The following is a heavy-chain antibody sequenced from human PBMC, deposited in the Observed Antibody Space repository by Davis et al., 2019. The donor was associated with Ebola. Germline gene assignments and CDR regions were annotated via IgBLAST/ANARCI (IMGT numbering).Heavy chain of an antibody. Sequence: PGGSLRLSCVASGFSFRNYAMHWVRQAPGRGLEWVALISPNDNKDYYADSVKGRFTISRDISKSTLFMEMNSLTAEDTAVYYSAKDGSNQMSTHKWFETWGQGTLVTVSS. D-gene: IGHD1-26*01. J-gene: IGHJ5*02. CDR1: GFSFRNYA. CDR3: AKDGSNQMSTHKWFET. V-gene: IGHV3-30-3*01. CDR2: ISPNDNKD.